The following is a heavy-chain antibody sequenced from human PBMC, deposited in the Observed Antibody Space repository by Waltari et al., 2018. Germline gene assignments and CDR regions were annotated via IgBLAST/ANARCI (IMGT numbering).Heavy chain of an antibody. CDR3: ARQKCSSTRCLGYWFDP. Sequence: QVQLQESGPGLVKPSETLSLTCTVSDDSISSYYFSWIRQPPGKGLEWIGYIYHTGYTSYNPSLKSRVTILIDTSKNQFSLKLTSVTAADTALYYCARQKCSSTRCLGYWFDPWGQGTLVTVSS. D-gene: IGHD2-2*01. V-gene: IGHV4-59*08. J-gene: IGHJ5*02. CDR2: IYHTGYT. CDR1: DDSISSYY.